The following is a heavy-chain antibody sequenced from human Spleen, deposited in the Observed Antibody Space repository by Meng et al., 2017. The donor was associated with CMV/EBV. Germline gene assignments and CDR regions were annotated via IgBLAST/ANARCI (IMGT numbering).Heavy chain of an antibody. J-gene: IGHJ4*02. Sequence: QVQIQKSGPGLVKPSETPSLTCLVSGASLKNYNWNWVRQPAGQGLEWIGLIQVIGHTVYNPSLKSRVTVSLDASKSQFSLTLNSVTAADTATYYCAGSRPGGGACDYWGQGILVTVSS. CDR3: AGSRPGGGACDY. V-gene: IGHV4-4*07. D-gene: IGHD3-16*01. CDR1: GASLKNYN. CDR2: IQVIGHT.